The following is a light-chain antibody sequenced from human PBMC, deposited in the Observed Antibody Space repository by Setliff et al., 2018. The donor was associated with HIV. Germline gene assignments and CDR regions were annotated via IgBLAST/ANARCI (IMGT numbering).Light chain of an antibody. Sequence: ALTQPRSVSGSPGQSVAISCTGTSSDVGGYNYVSWYQQHPGKAPKLMIYDVNKRPSGVPDRFSGSKSGNTASLTISGLQAEDEGDYYCCSYTDRHTYVFGTGTKV. CDR1: SSDVGGYNY. J-gene: IGLJ1*01. V-gene: IGLV2-11*01. CDR2: DVN. CDR3: CSYTDRHTYV.